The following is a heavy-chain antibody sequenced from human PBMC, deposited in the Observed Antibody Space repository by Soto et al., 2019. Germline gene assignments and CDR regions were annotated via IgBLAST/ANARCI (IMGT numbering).Heavy chain of an antibody. D-gene: IGHD3-10*01. Sequence: SVKVSCKASGYTVIDYGITCLRQAPGQGLEWMGWISISSANTHYEESLQGRVTMTSDKTNTAYMELWRLRSDDSAMYYCARSYNYGSYWYFDLWGRGTLVTVSS. CDR1: GYTVIDYG. V-gene: IGHV1-18*04. CDR2: ISISSANT. CDR3: ARSYNYGSYWYFDL. J-gene: IGHJ2*01.